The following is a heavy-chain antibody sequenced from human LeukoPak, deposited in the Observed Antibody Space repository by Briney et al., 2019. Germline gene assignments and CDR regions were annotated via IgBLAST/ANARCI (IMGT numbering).Heavy chain of an antibody. V-gene: IGHV4-4*07. CDR3: ARIPLLCSSTSCYTGPHYYYYMDV. Sequence: PSEALSLTCTVSGGSISSYYWSWIRQPAGKGLEWIGRIYTSGSTNYNPSLKSRVTMSVDTSKNQFSLKLSSVTAADTAVYYCARIPLLCSSTSCYTGPHYYYYMDVWGKGTTVTVSS. D-gene: IGHD2-2*02. CDR2: IYTSGST. J-gene: IGHJ6*03. CDR1: GGSISSYY.